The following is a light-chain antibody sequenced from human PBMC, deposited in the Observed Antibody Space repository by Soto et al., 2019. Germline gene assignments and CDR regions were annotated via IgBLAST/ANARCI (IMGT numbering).Light chain of an antibody. J-gene: IGLJ1*01. CDR1: SSDVGGYNY. Sequence: QSALTQPASVSGSPGQSITISCTGTSSDVGGYNYVSWYQQHPGKAPKLMIYDVSNRPSGVSKRFSGSNSGNTASLTISGLQAEDEADYYCSSYTSSSTLYVFGTGTKVTVL. CDR3: SSYTSSSTLYV. V-gene: IGLV2-14*01. CDR2: DVS.